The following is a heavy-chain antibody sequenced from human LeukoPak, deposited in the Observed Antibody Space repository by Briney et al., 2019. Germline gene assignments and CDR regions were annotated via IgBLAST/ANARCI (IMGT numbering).Heavy chain of an antibody. CDR2: IKGKIDGGTT. CDR3: STKGD. Sequence: GGSLRLTCAASGFTFSDHYMDWVRQAPGKGLEWVGRIKGKIDGGTTDYAAPVKGRFIISRDDSKDTLYLQMNSLKTEDTAVYFCSTKGDWGQGTLVTVSS. J-gene: IGHJ4*02. CDR1: GFTFSDHY. V-gene: IGHV3-15*01.